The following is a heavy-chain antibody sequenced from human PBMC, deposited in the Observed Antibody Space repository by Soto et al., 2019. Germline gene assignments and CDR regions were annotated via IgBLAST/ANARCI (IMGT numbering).Heavy chain of an antibody. CDR3: AKDFRSSGSYFRLVANFFDY. J-gene: IGHJ4*02. D-gene: IGHD3-10*01. Sequence: HPGGSLRLSCAASGFTFSIYAMSWVRQGPGKGLEWVSAISGSGGSTYYADSVKGRFTISRDNSKNTLYLQMNSLRAEDTAVYYCAKDFRSSGSYFRLVANFFDYWGQGTLVTVSS. CDR2: ISGSGGST. V-gene: IGHV3-23*01. CDR1: GFTFSIYA.